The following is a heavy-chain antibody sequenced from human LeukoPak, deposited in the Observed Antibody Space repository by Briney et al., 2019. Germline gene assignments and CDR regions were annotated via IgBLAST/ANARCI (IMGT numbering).Heavy chain of an antibody. Sequence: PSETLSLTCTVSGASISSSSHYWGWIRQPPGKGLEWIGSIYYSGTTYNNPSLKSRVTISVDTSKNQFSLKLSSVTAADTAVYYCARGVGYYYGSGNYYNGWFDPWGQGTLVTVSS. CDR2: IYYSGTT. V-gene: IGHV4-39*07. D-gene: IGHD3-10*01. CDR1: GASISSSSHY. CDR3: ARGVGYYYGSGNYYNGWFDP. J-gene: IGHJ5*02.